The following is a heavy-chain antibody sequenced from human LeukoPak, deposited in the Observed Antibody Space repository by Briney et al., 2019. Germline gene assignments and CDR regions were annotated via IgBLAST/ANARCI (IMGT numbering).Heavy chain of an antibody. CDR1: GGSFSGYY. D-gene: IGHD6-13*01. J-gene: IGHJ6*02. V-gene: IGHV4-34*01. CDR3: ASGRYSSSWYNSYYYYGMDV. Sequence: SETLSLTCAVYGGSFSGYYWSWIRQPPGKGLEWIGEINYSGSTNYNPSLKSRVTISVDTSKNQFSLKLSSVTAADTAVCYCASGRYSSSWYNSYYYYGMDVWGQGTTVTVSS. CDR2: INYSGST.